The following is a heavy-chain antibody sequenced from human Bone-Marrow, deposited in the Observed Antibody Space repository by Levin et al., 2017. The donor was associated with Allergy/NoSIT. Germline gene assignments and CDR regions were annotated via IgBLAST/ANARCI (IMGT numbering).Heavy chain of an antibody. J-gene: IGHJ4*02. Sequence: PGGSLRLSCVVSGLTFRSYAMHWVRQTPGKGLEWVAFISYDGSIKEYADSVKGRFTFSRDNSKNTLDLQMNSVRGEDTGVYYCARGGGWKNHGYAVDYWGQGTLVTVST. D-gene: IGHD3-16*01. CDR2: ISYDGSIK. CDR1: GLTFRSYA. V-gene: IGHV3-30*04. CDR3: ARGGGWKNHGYAVDY.